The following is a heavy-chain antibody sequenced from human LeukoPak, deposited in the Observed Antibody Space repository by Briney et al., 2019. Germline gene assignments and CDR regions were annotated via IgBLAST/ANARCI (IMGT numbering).Heavy chain of an antibody. D-gene: IGHD3-3*01. CDR2: IIPIFGTA. J-gene: IGHJ4*02. Sequence: EASVKVSCKASGGTFSSYAISWVRQAPGQGLEWMGGIIPIFGTANYAQKFQGRVTITTDESTSTAYMVLSSLRSEDTAVYYCAADFWSGYYVYYFDYWGQGTLVTVSS. CDR1: GGTFSSYA. CDR3: AADFWSGYYVYYFDY. V-gene: IGHV1-69*05.